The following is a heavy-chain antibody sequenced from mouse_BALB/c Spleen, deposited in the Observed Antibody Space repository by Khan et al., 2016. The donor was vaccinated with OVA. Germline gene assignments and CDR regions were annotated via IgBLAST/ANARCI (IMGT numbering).Heavy chain of an antibody. D-gene: IGHD2-12*01. V-gene: IGHV9-3-1*01. CDR1: GYTFTSYG. J-gene: IGHJ4*01. CDR2: INTYTGEP. CDR3: ARPPYCSYTLDY. Sequence: QIQLVQSGPELKKPGETVKISCKASGYTFTSYGMNWVKQSPGKALKWMGWINTYTGEPTYADDFKGRFAFSLETSASTAYLQINNLKNEDTATDCCARPPYCSYTLDYWGQGTSVTVSS.